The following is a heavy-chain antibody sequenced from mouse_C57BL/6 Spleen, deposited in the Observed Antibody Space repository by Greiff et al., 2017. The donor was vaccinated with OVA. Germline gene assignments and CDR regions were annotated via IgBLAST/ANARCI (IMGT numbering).Heavy chain of an antibody. Sequence: EVQLVESGGGLVQPGGSLSLSCAASGFTFTDYYMSWVRQPPGKALEWLGFIRNKANGYTTEYSASVKGRFTISRDNSQSILYLQMNALRAEDSATYYCARDYGSSLWCADWGQGTLVTVSA. CDR1: GFTFTDYY. CDR2: IRNKANGYTT. V-gene: IGHV7-3*01. CDR3: ARDYGSSLWCAD. J-gene: IGHJ3*01. D-gene: IGHD1-1*01.